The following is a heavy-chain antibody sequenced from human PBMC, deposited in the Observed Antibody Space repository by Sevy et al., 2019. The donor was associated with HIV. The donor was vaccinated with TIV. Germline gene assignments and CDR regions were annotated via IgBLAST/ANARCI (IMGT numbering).Heavy chain of an antibody. CDR2: ISGSGGST. Sequence: GGSLRLSCAASGFTFSSYAMSWVRQAPGKGLELVSAISGSGGSTYYADSVKGRFTISRDNSKNTLYLQMNSLRAEDTAVYYCARIPQTYYYDSSGSNWFDPWGQGTLVTVSS. V-gene: IGHV3-23*01. CDR1: GFTFSSYA. D-gene: IGHD3-22*01. CDR3: ARIPQTYYYDSSGSNWFDP. J-gene: IGHJ5*02.